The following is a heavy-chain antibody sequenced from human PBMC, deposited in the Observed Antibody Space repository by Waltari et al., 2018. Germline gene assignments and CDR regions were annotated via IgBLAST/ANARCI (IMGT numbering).Heavy chain of an antibody. CDR2: IYHSGST. Sequence: QVQLQESGPGLVKPSETLSLTCAVSGYSISSGYYWGWIRQPPGKGLAWIGSIYHSGSTYYNPSLKSRVTISVDTSKNQFSLKLSSVTAADTAVYYCARSHSGDYYYGMDVWGQGTTVTVSS. J-gene: IGHJ6*02. CDR3: ARSHSGDYYYGMDV. D-gene: IGHD3-10*01. CDR1: GYSISSGYY. V-gene: IGHV4-38-2*01.